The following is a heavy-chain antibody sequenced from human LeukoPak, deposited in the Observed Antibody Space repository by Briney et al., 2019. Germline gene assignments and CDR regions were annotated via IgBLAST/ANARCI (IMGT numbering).Heavy chain of an antibody. V-gene: IGHV3-53*01. Sequence: GGSLRLSCAASGFSLSGTHMSWVRPAPGKGLEWVSAMYTGGTTYYADSVTGRFTVSRDTSRNTLFLHMDSLRAEDTAVYYCAKDEVTSGGGLASWGQGTLVIVSS. CDR1: GFSLSGTH. D-gene: IGHD2-21*02. CDR3: AKDEVTSGGGLAS. CDR2: MYTGGTT. J-gene: IGHJ5*01.